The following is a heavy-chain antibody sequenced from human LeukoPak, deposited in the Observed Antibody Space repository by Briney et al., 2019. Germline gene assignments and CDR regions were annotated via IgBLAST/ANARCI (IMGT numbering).Heavy chain of an antibody. CDR2: ISAYNGNT. CDR1: GYTFTSYG. V-gene: IGHV1-18*01. D-gene: IGHD1-26*01. Sequence: ASVKVSCKASGYTFTSYGTSWGRQAHGQVLEWMGWISAYNGNTNYAQKLQGRVTMTTDTSTSTAYMELRSLRSDDTAVYYCARDDSWEDAFDIWGQGTMVTVSS. J-gene: IGHJ3*02. CDR3: ARDDSWEDAFDI.